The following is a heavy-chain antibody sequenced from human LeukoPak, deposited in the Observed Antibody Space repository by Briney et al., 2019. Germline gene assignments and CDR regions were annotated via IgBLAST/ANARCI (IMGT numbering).Heavy chain of an antibody. V-gene: IGHV1-2*02. Sequence: ASVKVSCKASGYTFTRYYIHWVRQAPGQGLEWMGWINPNSGGTNYAQKFQGRVTMTRDTSITTAYMELTSLRSDDTAVYYCARDLFYSVSGTYYNVGRVFNYWGQGTLVTVSS. D-gene: IGHD3-10*01. CDR3: ARDLFYSVSGTYYNVGRVFNY. CDR1: GYTFTRYY. J-gene: IGHJ4*02. CDR2: INPNSGGT.